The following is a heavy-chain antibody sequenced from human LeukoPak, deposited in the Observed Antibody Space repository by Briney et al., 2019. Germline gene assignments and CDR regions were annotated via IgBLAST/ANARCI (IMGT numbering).Heavy chain of an antibody. CDR3: AKVAGYQPYYGMDV. Sequence: PGGSLRLSCAASGFSFSSYAMSWVRQVPGKGLEWVSAISGSGGTTYYADSVKGRFTISRDNSKNTLYLQMSSLRAEDTAKYYCAKVAGYQPYYGMDVWGQETTVTVSS. CDR1: GFSFSSYA. V-gene: IGHV3-23*01. CDR2: ISGSGGTT. D-gene: IGHD2-2*01. J-gene: IGHJ6*02.